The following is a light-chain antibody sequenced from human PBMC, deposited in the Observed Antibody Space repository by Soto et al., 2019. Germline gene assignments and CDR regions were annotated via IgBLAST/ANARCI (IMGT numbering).Light chain of an antibody. J-gene: IGKJ5*01. Sequence: ILTAWICCTQTASVAASNTIPCKTIQGIRSDLDWYQQKSGKAPKLLIYAASSLQSGVPSRFSGSGPGTHFTLTISSLQPEDFETYYCQQINSIPFTFGQGTRLEIK. V-gene: IGKV1-39*01. CDR3: QQINSIPFT. CDR1: QGIRSD. CDR2: AAS.